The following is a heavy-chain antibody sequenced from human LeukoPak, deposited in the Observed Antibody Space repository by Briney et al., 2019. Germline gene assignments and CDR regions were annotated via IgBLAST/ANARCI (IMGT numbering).Heavy chain of an antibody. V-gene: IGHV3-33*06. CDR2: IWYDGSNK. CDR1: GFTFSSYG. J-gene: IGHJ6*02. CDR3: AKIDGDYYYYGMDV. D-gene: IGHD4-17*01. Sequence: GGSLRLSCAASGFTFSSYGMHWVRQAPGKGLEWVAVIWYDGSNKYYADSVKGRFTISRDNSKNTLYLQVTSLRAEDAAVYYCAKIDGDYYYYGMDVWGQGTTVTVSS.